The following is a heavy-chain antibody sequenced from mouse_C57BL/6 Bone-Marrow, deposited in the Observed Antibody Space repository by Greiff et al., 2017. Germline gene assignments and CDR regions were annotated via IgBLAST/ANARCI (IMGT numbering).Heavy chain of an antibody. CDR1: GYAFSSSW. CDR3: ARYDYDPFAY. Sequence: QVQLQQSGPELVKPGASVKISCKASGYAFSSSWMNWVKQRPGKGLEWIGRIYPGAGDTNYNGKFKGKATLTADKASSTASMQLSSLTSEDSAVYFCARYDYDPFAYWGQGTLVTVSA. D-gene: IGHD2-4*01. CDR2: IYPGAGDT. J-gene: IGHJ3*01. V-gene: IGHV1-82*01.